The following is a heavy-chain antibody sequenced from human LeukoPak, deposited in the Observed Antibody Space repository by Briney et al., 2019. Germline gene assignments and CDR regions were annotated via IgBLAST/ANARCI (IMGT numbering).Heavy chain of an antibody. V-gene: IGHV3-23*01. CDR2: ISGSGGST. CDR3: AKRAAAGTGDDY. D-gene: IGHD6-13*01. J-gene: IGHJ4*02. Sequence: PGRSLTLSCAASGFTFSTYAMSWGRQAPGKGLEWVSAISGSGGSTYYADSVKGRFTISRDNSKNTLYLQMNSLRAEDTAVYYCAKRAAAGTGDDYWGQVPLVTVSS. CDR1: GFTFSTYA.